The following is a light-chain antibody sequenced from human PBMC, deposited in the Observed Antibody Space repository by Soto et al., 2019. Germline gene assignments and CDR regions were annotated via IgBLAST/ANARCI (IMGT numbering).Light chain of an antibody. CDR1: SSNIGSNT. CDR2: TNN. Sequence: QSVLTQPPSVSGTPGQRVTISCSGSSSNIGSNTVNWYQQLPGTAPELLIYTNNLRPSGVPDRFSGSKSATSASLAISGLQSEDEADYYCAAWDDTLNGVVFGGGTKVTVL. V-gene: IGLV1-44*01. CDR3: AAWDDTLNGVV. J-gene: IGLJ2*01.